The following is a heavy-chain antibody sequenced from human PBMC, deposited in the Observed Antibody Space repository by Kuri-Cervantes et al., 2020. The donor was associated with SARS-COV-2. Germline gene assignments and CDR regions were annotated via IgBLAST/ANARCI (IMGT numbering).Heavy chain of an antibody. CDR1: GYTFTSYA. CDR3: WGSSYRRDFDY. Sequence: ASVKVSCKASGYTFTSYAMHWVRQAPGQGLEWMGIINPSGGSTSYAQKFQGRVTMTRDTSTSTVYMELSSLRSEDTAVYYCWGSSYRRDFDYWGQGTLVTVSS. J-gene: IGHJ4*02. CDR2: INPSGGST. D-gene: IGHD3-22*01. V-gene: IGHV1-46*01.